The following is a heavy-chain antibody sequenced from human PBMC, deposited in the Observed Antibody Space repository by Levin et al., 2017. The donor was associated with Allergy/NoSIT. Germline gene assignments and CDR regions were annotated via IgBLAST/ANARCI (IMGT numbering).Heavy chain of an antibody. Sequence: SETLSLTCAVSGGSISSSNWWSWVRQPPGKGLEWIGEIYHSGSTNYNPSLKSRVTISVDKSKNQFSLKLSSVTAADTAVYYCARQSPRGGGYFDYWGQGTLVTVSS. CDR2: IYHSGST. CDR1: GGSISSSNW. CDR3: ARQSPRGGGYFDY. J-gene: IGHJ4*02. V-gene: IGHV4-4*02. D-gene: IGHD2-15*01.